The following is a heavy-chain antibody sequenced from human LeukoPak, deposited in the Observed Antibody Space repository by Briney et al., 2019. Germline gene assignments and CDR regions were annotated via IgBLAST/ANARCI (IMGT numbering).Heavy chain of an antibody. CDR3: ATEVGCSSTSCYMGDY. CDR1: GYTLTELS. D-gene: IGHD2-2*01. V-gene: IGHV1-24*01. J-gene: IGHJ4*02. Sequence: ASVKVSCKVSGYTLTELSMHWVRQAPGKGLEWMGGFDPEDGETIYAQKFQGRVTMTEDTSTDTAYMELSSLRFEDTAVYYCATEVGCSSTSCYMGDYWGQGTLVTVSS. CDR2: FDPEDGET.